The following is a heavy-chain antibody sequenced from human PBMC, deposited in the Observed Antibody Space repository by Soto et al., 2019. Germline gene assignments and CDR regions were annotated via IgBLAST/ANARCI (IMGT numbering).Heavy chain of an antibody. CDR3: ARDPLWGTAMVLWYFDL. Sequence: GGSLRLSCAASGFTFSSYAMNWVRQSSGKGLEWVSTIGGRGSNTYYADSVKGRFTVSRDNPKNTLYLQMNSLRAEDTAVYYCARDPLWGTAMVLWYFDLWGRGTLVTVSS. V-gene: IGHV3-23*01. CDR2: IGGRGSNT. CDR1: GFTFSSYA. J-gene: IGHJ2*01. D-gene: IGHD5-18*01.